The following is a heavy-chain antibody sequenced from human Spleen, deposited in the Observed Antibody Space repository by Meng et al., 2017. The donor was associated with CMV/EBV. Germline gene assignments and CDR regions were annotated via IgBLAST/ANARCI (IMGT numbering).Heavy chain of an antibody. J-gene: IGHJ3*02. V-gene: IGHV3-20*04. CDR3: AKDKRLGYCSSTSCYGGAFDI. D-gene: IGHD2-2*01. CDR1: EFRVSDYG. Sequence: GGSLRLSCAASEFRVSDYGMGWVRQAPGKGLEWVSFIRRKSDTGNYADSVKGRFSVFRDDAKNSLYLQMNSLRAEDTAVYYCAKDKRLGYCSSTSCYGGAFDIWGQGTMVTVSS. CDR2: IRRKSDTG.